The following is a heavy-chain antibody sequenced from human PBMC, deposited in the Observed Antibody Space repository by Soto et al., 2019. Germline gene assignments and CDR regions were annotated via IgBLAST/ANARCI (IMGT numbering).Heavy chain of an antibody. J-gene: IGHJ6*02. CDR1: GYTFTSYG. Sequence: GASVKVSCKASGYTFTSYGISWVRQAPGQGLEWMGWISAYNGNTNYAQKLQGRVTMTTDTSTSTAYMELRSLRSDDTAVYYCARDLFHLAGATGYYYYGMDVWGQGTTVTVSS. CDR3: ARDLFHLAGATGYYYYGMDV. V-gene: IGHV1-18*01. CDR2: ISAYNGNT. D-gene: IGHD1-26*01.